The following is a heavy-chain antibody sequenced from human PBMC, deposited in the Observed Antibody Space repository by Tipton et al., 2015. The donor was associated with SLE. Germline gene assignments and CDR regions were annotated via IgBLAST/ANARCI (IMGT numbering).Heavy chain of an antibody. CDR1: GGSISSSSYY. V-gene: IGHV4-39*07. CDR3: ARGRGSSGLDY. D-gene: IGHD3-22*01. J-gene: IGHJ4*02. Sequence: TLSLTCTVSGGSISSSSYYWGWFRQPPGKGLEWIGSIFYSGSTYFNLSLKSRVTISVDTSKNQFSLKLSSVTAADTAVYYCARGRGSSGLDYWGQGTLVTVSS. CDR2: IFYSGST.